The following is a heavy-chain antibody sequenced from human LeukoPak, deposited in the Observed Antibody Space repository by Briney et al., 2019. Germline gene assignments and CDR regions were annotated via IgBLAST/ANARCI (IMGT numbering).Heavy chain of an antibody. CDR2: ISSSSSYI. Sequence: GGSLRLSCAASGFTFSSYSMNWVRQAPGKGLEWVSSISSSSSYIYYADSVKGRFTLSRDDSRNTVYLQLNNLRVEDTAIYYCARASWVSDPDAIRWGQGTQVTVSS. D-gene: IGHD3-10*01. CDR1: GFTFSSYS. V-gene: IGHV3-21*04. J-gene: IGHJ4*02. CDR3: ARASWVSDPDAIR.